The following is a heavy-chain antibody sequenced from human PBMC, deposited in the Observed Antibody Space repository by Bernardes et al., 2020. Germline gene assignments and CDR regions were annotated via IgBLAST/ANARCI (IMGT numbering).Heavy chain of an antibody. V-gene: IGHV7-4-1*02. Sequence: ASVKVSCKASGYTFTSYAMNWVRQAPGQGLEWMGWINTNTGNPTYAQGFTGRFVFSLDTSVSTAYLQISSLKAEDTAVYYCARSFWVDDFWSGYYIRRQYGMDVWGKGTTVTVSS. CDR1: GYTFTSYA. D-gene: IGHD3-3*01. CDR2: INTNTGNP. J-gene: IGHJ6*04. CDR3: ARSFWVDDFWSGYYIRRQYGMDV.